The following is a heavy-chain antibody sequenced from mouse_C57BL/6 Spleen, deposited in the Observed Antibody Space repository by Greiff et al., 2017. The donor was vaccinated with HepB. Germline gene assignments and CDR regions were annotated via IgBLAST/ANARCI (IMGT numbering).Heavy chain of an antibody. CDR3: AIDDYDERAWFAY. V-gene: IGHV1-64*01. CDR1: GYTFTSYW. CDR2: IHPNSGST. Sequence: QVQLQQPGAELVKPGASVKLSCKASGYTFTSYWMHWVKQRPGQGLEWIGMIHPNSGSTNYNEKFKSKAKLTVDKSSSTTYMQLHSLTSEDSAVYYCAIDDYDERAWFAYWGQGTLVTVSA. J-gene: IGHJ3*01. D-gene: IGHD2-4*01.